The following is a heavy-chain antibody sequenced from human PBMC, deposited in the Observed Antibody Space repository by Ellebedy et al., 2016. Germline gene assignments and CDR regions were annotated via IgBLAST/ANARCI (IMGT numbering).Heavy chain of an antibody. D-gene: IGHD6-13*01. V-gene: IGHV3-7*01. Sequence: GESLKISXTASGFTFGDYAMSWVRQAPGKGLEWVANIKQDGSEKYYVDSVKGRFTISRDNAKNSLYLQMNSLRAEDTAVYYCAREEAAVGIKVPYGYWGQGTLVTVSS. J-gene: IGHJ4*02. CDR1: GFTFGDYA. CDR3: AREEAAVGIKVPYGY. CDR2: IKQDGSEK.